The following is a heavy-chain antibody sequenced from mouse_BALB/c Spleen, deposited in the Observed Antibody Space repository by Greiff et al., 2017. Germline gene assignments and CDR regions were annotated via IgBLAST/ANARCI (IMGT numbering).Heavy chain of an antibody. CDR3: ARKGDYGSSPFAY. V-gene: IGHV2-4-1*01. J-gene: IGHJ3*01. Sequence: VQLVESGPGLVQPSQSLSITCTVSGFSLTSYGVHWVRQSPGKGLEWLGVIWSGGSTDYNAAFISRLSISKDNSKSQVFFKMNSLQADDTAIYYCARKGDYGSSPFAYWGQGTLVTVSA. CDR2: IWSGGST. CDR1: GFSLTSYG. D-gene: IGHD1-1*01.